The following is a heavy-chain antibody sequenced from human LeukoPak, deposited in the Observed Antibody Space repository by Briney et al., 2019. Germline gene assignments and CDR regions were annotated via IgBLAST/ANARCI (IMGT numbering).Heavy chain of an antibody. V-gene: IGHV4-34*01. CDR3: ARGVALVGRPRLDY. J-gene: IGHJ4*02. Sequence: SETLSLTCAVYGGSLSGYYWSWIRQPPGKGREWIGEINHSGSTNYNPSLKSRVTISVGTSKNQFSLKLSSVTAADTAVYYCARGVALVGRPRLDYWGQGTLVTVSS. CDR2: INHSGST. CDR1: GGSLSGYY. D-gene: IGHD2-15*01.